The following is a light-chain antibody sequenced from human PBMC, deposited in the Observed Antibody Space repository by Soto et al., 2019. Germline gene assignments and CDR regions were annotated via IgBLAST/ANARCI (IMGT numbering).Light chain of an antibody. CDR3: QQYGSSRIT. V-gene: IGKV3-20*01. CDR2: GAS. J-gene: IGKJ5*01. Sequence: EIELTQSPDTLSLSPGERATLSCRASQRISSSYLAWYQQKPGQAPRLLIYGASSRATGIPDRFSGSGSGTDFTLTISRLEPEDFAVYYCQQYGSSRITFGQGTRLEIK. CDR1: QRISSSY.